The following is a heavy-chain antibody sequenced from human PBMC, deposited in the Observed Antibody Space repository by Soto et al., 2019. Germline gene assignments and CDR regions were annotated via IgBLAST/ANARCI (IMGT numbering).Heavy chain of an antibody. D-gene: IGHD3-16*01. CDR2: ISYSGSS. V-gene: IGHV4-59*11. J-gene: IGHJ1*01. CDR1: GGSMSSHY. CDR3: ARADPNACLGF. Sequence: SETLSLTCTVSGGSMSSHYWTWLRQPPGKGLEWIGYISYSGSSYYNPSLKSRFTISADTSRNQFSLRLTSVIAADTAVYFCARADPNACLGFWGQGHLITV.